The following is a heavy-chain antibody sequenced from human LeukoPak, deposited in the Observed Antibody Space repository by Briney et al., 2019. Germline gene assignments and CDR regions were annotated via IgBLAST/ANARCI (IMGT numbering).Heavy chain of an antibody. CDR1: GFTFSSYS. D-gene: IGHD3-22*01. J-gene: IGHJ3*02. CDR3: AKSYYDSSGYYIDDAFDI. CDR2: ISSSSSYI. V-gene: IGHV3-21*04. Sequence: GGSLRLSCAASGFTFSSYSMNWVRQAPGKGLEWVSSISSSSSYIYYADSVKGRFTISRDNAKNSLYLQMNSLRAEDTAVYYCAKSYYDSSGYYIDDAFDIWGQGTMVTVSS.